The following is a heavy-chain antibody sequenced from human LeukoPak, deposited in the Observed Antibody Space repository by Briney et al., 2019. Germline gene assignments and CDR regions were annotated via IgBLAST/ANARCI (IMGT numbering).Heavy chain of an antibody. CDR2: ISSSSSYI. CDR3: ARVGEKAFHLWPEIDY. Sequence: GGSLRLSCAASGFTFSTYSMNWVRQAPGKGLEWVSSISSSSSYIYYADSVKGRFTISRDNAKKSLYLQMNSLRAEDTAVYYCARVGEKAFHLWPEIDYWGQGTPVTVSS. V-gene: IGHV3-21*01. D-gene: IGHD5-24*01. CDR1: GFTFSTYS. J-gene: IGHJ4*02.